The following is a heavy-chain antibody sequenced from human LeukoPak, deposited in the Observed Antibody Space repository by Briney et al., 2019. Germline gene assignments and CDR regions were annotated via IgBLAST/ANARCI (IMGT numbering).Heavy chain of an antibody. CDR1: GFTFSSYW. Sequence: GGSLRLSCAASGFTFSSYWMSWVRQAPGKGLEWVANIKQDGSEKYYVDSVKGRFTISRDNAKNSLYLQMNGLRAEDTAVYYCARDQGDADDAFDIWGQGTMVTVSS. CDR2: IKQDGSEK. V-gene: IGHV3-7*01. J-gene: IGHJ3*02. CDR3: ARDQGDADDAFDI. D-gene: IGHD5-24*01.